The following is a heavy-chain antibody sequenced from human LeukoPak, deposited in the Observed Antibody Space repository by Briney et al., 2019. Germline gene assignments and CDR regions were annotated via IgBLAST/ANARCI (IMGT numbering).Heavy chain of an antibody. CDR1: GFTFSSYE. D-gene: IGHD1-26*01. J-gene: IGHJ4*02. CDR2: ISSSGSTI. CDR3: AKPPEVGATVGYFDY. V-gene: IGHV3-48*03. Sequence: PGGSLRLSCAASGFTFSSYEMNWVRQAPGKGLEWVSYISSSGSTIYYADSVKGRFTISRDNSKNTLYLQMNSLRAEDTAVYYCAKPPEVGATVGYFDYWGQGTLVTVSS.